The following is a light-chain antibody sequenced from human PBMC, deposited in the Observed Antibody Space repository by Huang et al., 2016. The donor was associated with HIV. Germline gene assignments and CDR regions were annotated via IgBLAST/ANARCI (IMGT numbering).Light chain of an antibody. J-gene: IGKJ2*01. CDR3: QQYNKWPPYT. CDR1: QNVRDK. V-gene: IGKV3-15*01. Sequence: EIVLTKSPPTLSVSPGETATLSCRASQNVRDKLAWYQQRPGQPPRLLIHGASTRATAIPARFSGSGSGTEFTLTISSLQSEDFAVYHCQQYNKWPPYTFGQGTKVEIK. CDR2: GAS.